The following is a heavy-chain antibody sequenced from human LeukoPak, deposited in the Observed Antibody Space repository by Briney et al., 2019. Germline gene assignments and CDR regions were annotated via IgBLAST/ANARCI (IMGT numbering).Heavy chain of an antibody. D-gene: IGHD1-26*01. V-gene: IGHV4-39*01. J-gene: IGHJ4*02. CDR2: IYYSGST. CDR1: GGSISSSSYY. CDR3: ARQSGSYPLDY. Sequence: SETLSLTCTVSGGSISSSSYYWGWIRQPPGKGLEWIGSIYYSGSTYYNPSLKSRVTISVDTSKNQFSLKLSSVTAADMAVYYCARQSGSYPLDYWGQGTLVTVSS.